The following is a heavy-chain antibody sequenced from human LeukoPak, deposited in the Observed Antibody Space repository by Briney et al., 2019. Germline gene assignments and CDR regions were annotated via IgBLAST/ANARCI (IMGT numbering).Heavy chain of an antibody. D-gene: IGHD2-2*01. CDR1: CGSISSGGYY. CDR2: IYYSGNT. Sequence: KPSQTLSLTCTVSCGSISSGGYYWSWIRQHPGKGLEWIGYIYYSGNTYYNPSLKSRVTISVDTSKNQFSLQLSSLTAADTAVYYCARGYCTSSSCFARHRFDPWGQGTLVTVSS. V-gene: IGHV4-31*03. J-gene: IGHJ5*02. CDR3: ARGYCTSSSCFARHRFDP.